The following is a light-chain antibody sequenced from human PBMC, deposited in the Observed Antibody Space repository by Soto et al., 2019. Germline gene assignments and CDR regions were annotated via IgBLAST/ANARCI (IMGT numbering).Light chain of an antibody. CDR2: GNT. CDR3: QSYDSSLSAHYV. CDR1: SSNIGAGYD. Sequence: QSVLTQPPSGSGAPGQRVTISCTGSSSNIGAGYDVHWYQQVPGTAPKLLIYGNTNRPSGVPDRFSGSKSDTSASLAITGLQAEDESDYYCQSYDSSLSAHYVFGTGTKLTVL. J-gene: IGLJ1*01. V-gene: IGLV1-40*01.